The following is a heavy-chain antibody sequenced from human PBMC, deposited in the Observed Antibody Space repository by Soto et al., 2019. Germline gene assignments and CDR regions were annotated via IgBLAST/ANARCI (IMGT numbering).Heavy chain of an antibody. Sequence: SETLSLTGGVYCDSFIVYYWIWIRQPPGKGLDCIGESNHSGSTNYNPSLKSRVTISVDTSKNHLSLKLSSVTAADTAVYYCAREKHPWVAVPVRQLKSTWWFDSWGQGTLVTVSS. J-gene: IGHJ5*01. V-gene: IGHV4-34*01. CDR3: AREKHPWVAVPVRQLKSTWWFDS. D-gene: IGHD6-19*01. CDR1: CDSFIVYY. CDR2: SNHSGST.